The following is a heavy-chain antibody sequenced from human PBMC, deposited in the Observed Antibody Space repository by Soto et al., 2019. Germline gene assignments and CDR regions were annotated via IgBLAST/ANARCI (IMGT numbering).Heavy chain of an antibody. D-gene: IGHD1-26*01. CDR2: ISYDGSNK. Sequence: QVQLVESGGGVVQPGRSLRLSCAASGFTFSSYAMHRVRQAPGKGLEWVAVISYDGSNKYYADSVKGRFTISRDNSKNTLYLQMNSLRAEDTAVYYCARRGATGPFDYWGQGTLVTVSS. V-gene: IGHV3-30-3*01. J-gene: IGHJ4*02. CDR3: ARRGATGPFDY. CDR1: GFTFSSYA.